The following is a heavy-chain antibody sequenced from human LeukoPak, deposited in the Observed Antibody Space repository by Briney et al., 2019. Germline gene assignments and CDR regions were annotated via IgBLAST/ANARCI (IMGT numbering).Heavy chain of an antibody. D-gene: IGHD1-26*01. CDR3: AKDLGRGNWELRMCGNFDY. J-gene: IGHJ4*02. V-gene: IGHV3-23*01. CDR1: GFTVSSNY. Sequence: QSGGSLRLSCAASGFTVSSNYMSWVRQAPGKGLEWVSAISGSGGSTYYADSVKGRFTISRDNSKNTLYLQMNSLRAEDTAVYYCAKDLGRGNWELRMCGNFDYWGQGTLVTVSS. CDR2: ISGSGGST.